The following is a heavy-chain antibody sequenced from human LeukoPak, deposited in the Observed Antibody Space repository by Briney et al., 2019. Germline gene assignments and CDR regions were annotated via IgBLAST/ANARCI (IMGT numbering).Heavy chain of an antibody. CDR1: GGSISSYY. D-gene: IGHD3-22*01. CDR3: AREGMYYYDSSGYYSWDYYYYYYMDV. Sequence: SETLSLTCTVSGGSISSYYWSWIRQPAGKGLEWSVRIYTSGSTNYNPSLKSRVTMSVDTSKNQFSLKLSSVTAADTAVYYCAREGMYYYDSSGYYSWDYYYYYYMDVWGKGTTVTVSS. CDR2: IYTSGST. J-gene: IGHJ6*03. V-gene: IGHV4-4*07.